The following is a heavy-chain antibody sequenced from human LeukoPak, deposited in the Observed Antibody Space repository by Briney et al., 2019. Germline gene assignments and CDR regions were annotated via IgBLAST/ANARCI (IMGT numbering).Heavy chain of an antibody. J-gene: IGHJ3*02. CDR2: FSGSGAST. CDR1: GFTFSNYG. CDR3: AKLRWSSSGAFDI. D-gene: IGHD4-23*01. V-gene: IGHV3-23*01. Sequence: GGSLRLSCAASGFTFSNYGMNWVRQAPGKGREWVSVFSGSGASTHYADSVTGRVTISSDNSKNTLYLQMNSLRAEDTAVYYCAKLRWSSSGAFDIWGQGTMVTVSS.